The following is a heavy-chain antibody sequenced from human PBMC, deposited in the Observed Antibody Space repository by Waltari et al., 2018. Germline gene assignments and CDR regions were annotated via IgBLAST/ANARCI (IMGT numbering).Heavy chain of an antibody. V-gene: IGHV3-21*01. CDR3: VSGGWGFYFDY. CDR1: GLRLPSYS. J-gene: IGHJ4*02. Sequence: EVQLWESGGGLVKPGGSLSLSCGASGLRLPSYSMNWVRQAPGKGLEWVSSISSSTTYIHYADSVKGRFTISRDNAKNSLYLQMNSLRVEDTAVYYCVSGGWGFYFDYWGQGTVVTVSS. CDR2: ISSSTTYI. D-gene: IGHD7-27*01.